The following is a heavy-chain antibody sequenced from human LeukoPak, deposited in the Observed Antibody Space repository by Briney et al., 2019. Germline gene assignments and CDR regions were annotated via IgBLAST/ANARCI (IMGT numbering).Heavy chain of an antibody. V-gene: IGHV4-59*01. CDR2: IYYSGST. D-gene: IGHD4-17*01. CDR3: ASFTVTTLGGWFDP. J-gene: IGHJ5*02. CDR1: GGSISSYY. Sequence: PSETLSLTCTVSGGSISSYYWSWIRQSPGKGLEWIGYIYYSGSTNYNPSLKSRVTISVGTSKNQFSLKLSSVTAADTAVYYCASFTVTTLGGWFDPWGQGTLVTVSS.